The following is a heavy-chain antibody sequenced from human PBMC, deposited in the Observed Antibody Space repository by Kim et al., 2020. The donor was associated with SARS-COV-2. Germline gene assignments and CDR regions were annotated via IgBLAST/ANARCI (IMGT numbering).Heavy chain of an antibody. CDR2: ISGNGRTD. CDR3: ARAWAEVYDFWSGYLDS. J-gene: IGHJ4*02. CDR1: GFTFNDYY. V-gene: IGHV3-11*01. Sequence: GGSLRLSCVASGFTFNDYYMSWIRQAPGKGLEWVSYISGNGRTDFYGDSVKGRFTISRNNAKNSVFLQMNSLRAEDTAVYYCARAWAEVYDFWSGYLDSWGQGTLVSVSS. D-gene: IGHD3-3*01.